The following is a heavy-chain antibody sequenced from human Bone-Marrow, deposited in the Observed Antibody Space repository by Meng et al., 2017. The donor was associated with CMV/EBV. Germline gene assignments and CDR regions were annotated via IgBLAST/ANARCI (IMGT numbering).Heavy chain of an antibody. V-gene: IGHV3-21*01. CDR3: ARDGEQLVLNLDY. CDR1: GFTFSSYS. CDR2: ISSSSSYI. D-gene: IGHD6-13*01. Sequence: GESLKISCAASGFTFSSYSMNWVRQAPGKGLEWVSSISSSSSYIYYADSVKGRFTISRDNAKNSLYLQMNSLRAEDTAVYYCARDGEQLVLNLDYWGQGTLVTVSS. J-gene: IGHJ4*02.